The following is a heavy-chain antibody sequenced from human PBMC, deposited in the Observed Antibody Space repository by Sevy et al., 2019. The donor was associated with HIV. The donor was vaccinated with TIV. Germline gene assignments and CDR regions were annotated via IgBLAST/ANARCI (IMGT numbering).Heavy chain of an antibody. Sequence: SETLSLTCTVSGGSISSYYWSWIRQPPGKGLEWIGYIYYSGRTNYNPSLKSRVTISVDTSKNQFSLKLSSVTAADTAVYYCARGHCSGGSCYSSAFDIWGQGTMVTVSS. CDR1: GGSISSYY. CDR2: IYYSGRT. CDR3: ARGHCSGGSCYSSAFDI. V-gene: IGHV4-59*01. J-gene: IGHJ3*02. D-gene: IGHD2-15*01.